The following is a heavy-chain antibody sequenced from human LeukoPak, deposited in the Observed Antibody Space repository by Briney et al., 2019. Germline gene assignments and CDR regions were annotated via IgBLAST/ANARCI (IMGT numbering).Heavy chain of an antibody. V-gene: IGHV4-61*02. CDR1: GGSISSGSYY. Sequence: SETLSLTCTVSGGSISSGSYYWSWIRQPAGKGLEWIGRIYTSGSTNYNPSLKSRVTISVDTSKNQFSLKLSSVTAADTAVYYCARYSGSYVDYWGQGTLVTVSS. J-gene: IGHJ4*02. D-gene: IGHD1-26*01. CDR3: ARYSGSYVDY. CDR2: IYTSGST.